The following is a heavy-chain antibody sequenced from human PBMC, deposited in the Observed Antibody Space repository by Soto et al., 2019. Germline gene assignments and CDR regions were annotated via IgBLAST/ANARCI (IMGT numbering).Heavy chain of an antibody. Sequence: SATLSHTCTSSGDSISSSYWNWIRQPPGKGLEWIGYMYYSGSTNYNPSLKSRVTISVDTSRNQFSLKLTPVTAADTAVYYCASQDHSRSSSGWFDPWGQGTLVTVSS. D-gene: IGHD6-6*01. CDR2: MYYSGST. J-gene: IGHJ5*02. V-gene: IGHV4-59*01. CDR1: GDSISSSY. CDR3: ASQDHSRSSSGWFDP.